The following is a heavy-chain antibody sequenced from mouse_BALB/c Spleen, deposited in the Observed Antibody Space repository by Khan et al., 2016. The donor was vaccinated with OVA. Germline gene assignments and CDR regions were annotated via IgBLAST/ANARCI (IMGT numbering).Heavy chain of an antibody. CDR2: ISYSGST. V-gene: IGHV3-2*02. D-gene: IGHD2-4*01. J-gene: IGHJ2*01. CDR3: ARNYDYDFDY. Sequence: EVKLEESGPGLVKPSQSLSLTCTVTGYSITSDYAWNWIRQFPGNKLEWMGYISYSGSTSYTPSLKSRISITRDTSTNQLFLQLNYVTTEDTATYYRARNYDYDFDYWGQGTTLPVSS. CDR1: GYSITSDYA.